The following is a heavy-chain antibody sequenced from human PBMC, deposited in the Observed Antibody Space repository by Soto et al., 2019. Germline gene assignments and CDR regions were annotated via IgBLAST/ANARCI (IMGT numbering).Heavy chain of an antibody. CDR1: GFSFSAHG. D-gene: IGHD1-1*01. CDR2: INDGSEE. V-gene: IGHV3-33*01. Sequence: QVQLVESGGGVVRPGTSLRLSCAATGFSFSAHGMHWVRQAPGKGLEWLAVINDGSEEGYADSVRGRFTISRDNARNILYLQMDSLRAEDSALYYWARDDLFVDNGLDHWGQGTLVTVSS. J-gene: IGHJ4*02. CDR3: ARDDLFVDNGLDH.